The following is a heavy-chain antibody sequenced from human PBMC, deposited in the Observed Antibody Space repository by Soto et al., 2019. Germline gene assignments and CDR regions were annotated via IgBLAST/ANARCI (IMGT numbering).Heavy chain of an antibody. CDR3: ARGNWFDP. J-gene: IGHJ5*02. CDR2: VNPDSGKT. Sequence: QVQLVQSGAEVKKPGASVKVSCKASGYTFITYDINWVRQATGQGLEWVGWVNPDSGKTDYARKFQGRATMTRNTSISTVYMELSVLRSEDTAVYYCARGNWFDPWGQGTLVTVSS. CDR1: GYTFITYD. V-gene: IGHV1-8*01.